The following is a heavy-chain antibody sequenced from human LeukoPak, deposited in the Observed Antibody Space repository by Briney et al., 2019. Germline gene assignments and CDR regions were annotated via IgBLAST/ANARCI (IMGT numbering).Heavy chain of an antibody. Sequence: SGPTLVKPTQTLMLTCTFSGFSLSTSGVGVGWIRQPPGKALEWLALIYWDDDKRYSSSLKSRVTITKDTSKNQVVLTMTNMDPVDTATYYCAHEIAGDGPLQHWGQGTLVTVSS. CDR3: AHEIAGDGPLQH. D-gene: IGHD6-13*01. CDR2: IYWDDDK. J-gene: IGHJ1*01. CDR1: GFSLSTSGVG. V-gene: IGHV2-5*02.